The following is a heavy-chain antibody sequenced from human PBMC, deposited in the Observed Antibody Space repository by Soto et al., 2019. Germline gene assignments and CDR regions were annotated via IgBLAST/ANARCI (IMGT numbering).Heavy chain of an antibody. CDR3: ERSPGGYYID. Sequence: EVQLVESGGGLVQPGGSLRLSCADSGFSFSSYWMHWVRQGPGKGLVWVSRINTDGSSTNYADSVKGRFTISRDNAKNTLYLQMNSLRDEDTAVYYRERSPGGYYIDWGQGTMVTVSS. CDR2: INTDGSST. CDR1: GFSFSSYW. V-gene: IGHV3-74*01. D-gene: IGHD3-9*01. J-gene: IGHJ3*01.